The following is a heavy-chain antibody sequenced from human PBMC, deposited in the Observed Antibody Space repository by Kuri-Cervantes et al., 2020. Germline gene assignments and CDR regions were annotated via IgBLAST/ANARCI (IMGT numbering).Heavy chain of an antibody. CDR1: GFTFSSYG. CDR2: ISYDGSNK. Sequence: GESLKISCAASGFTFSSYGMHWVRQAPGKGLEWVAVISYDGSNKYYADSVKGRFTISRDNSKNTLYLQMNSLRAEDTAVYYCARDFRVLITGTTYHYYYGMDVWGQGTAVTVSS. D-gene: IGHD1-7*01. CDR3: ARDFRVLITGTTYHYYYGMDV. V-gene: IGHV3-30*03. J-gene: IGHJ6*02.